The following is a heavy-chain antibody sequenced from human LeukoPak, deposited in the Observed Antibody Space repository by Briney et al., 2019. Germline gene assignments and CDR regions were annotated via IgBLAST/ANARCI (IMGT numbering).Heavy chain of an antibody. Sequence: PGGSLRLSCAASGVTLSSYAMSWARQAPGKGLEWVSGISSSGSGGNTYYADSVKGRFTISRDNSKNTLYLQMNSLRAEDTAVYYCAKAPVRWPKYYFDYWGQGTLVTVSS. D-gene: IGHD6-13*01. V-gene: IGHV3-23*01. CDR3: AKAPVRWPKYYFDY. CDR2: ISSSGSGGNT. CDR1: GVTLSSYA. J-gene: IGHJ4*02.